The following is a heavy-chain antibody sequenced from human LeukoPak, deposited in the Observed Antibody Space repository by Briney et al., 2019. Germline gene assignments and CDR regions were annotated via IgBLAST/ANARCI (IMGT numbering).Heavy chain of an antibody. Sequence: SVKVSCKASGGTFSGYAISWVRQAPGQGLEWMGRIIPIFGTANYAQKLQGRVTMTTDTSTSTAYMELRSLRSDDTAVYYCARDPGIAVAYFDYWGQGTLVTVSS. D-gene: IGHD6-19*01. CDR1: GGTFSGYA. J-gene: IGHJ4*02. CDR2: IIPIFGTA. V-gene: IGHV1-69*05. CDR3: ARDPGIAVAYFDY.